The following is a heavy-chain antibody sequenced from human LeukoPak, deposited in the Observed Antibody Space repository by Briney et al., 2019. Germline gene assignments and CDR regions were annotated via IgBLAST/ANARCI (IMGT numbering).Heavy chain of an antibody. Sequence: GSLRLSCAASGFTFSNYWMYWVRQAPGKGLVCVSRINTDGSSTSYADSVTGRFTISRDDAKNTLHLQMNSLRTEDTAVYYCTISAPGKRYFDNWGQGTLVTVSS. CDR1: GFTFSNYW. D-gene: IGHD3-10*01. CDR3: TISAPGKRYFDN. V-gene: IGHV3-74*03. J-gene: IGHJ4*02. CDR2: INTDGSST.